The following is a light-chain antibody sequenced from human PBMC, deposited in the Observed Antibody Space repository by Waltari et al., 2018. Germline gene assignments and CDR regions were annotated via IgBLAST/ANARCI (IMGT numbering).Light chain of an antibody. J-gene: IGKJ4*01. CDR2: GVS. Sequence: EIVLTQSPGTLSLSPGERATLSCRASQSVSGNSLGWYQQKPGQAHRLLIYGVSNRATGIPDRFIGSGSGTDFTLTISRLEPEDFAVYYCQQYGSSPVTFGGGTKVEIK. CDR3: QQYGSSPVT. CDR1: QSVSGNS. V-gene: IGKV3-20*01.